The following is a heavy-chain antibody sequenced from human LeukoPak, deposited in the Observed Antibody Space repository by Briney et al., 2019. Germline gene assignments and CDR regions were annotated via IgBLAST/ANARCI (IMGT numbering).Heavy chain of an antibody. CDR1: GYSISSGYY. J-gene: IGHJ4*02. V-gene: IGHV4-38-2*01. CDR2: IYHSGST. D-gene: IGHD2-2*01. CDR3: ARVLLSSSTSCYPDY. Sequence: KSSETLSLTCAVSGYSISSGYYWGWIRQPPGKGLEWIGSIYHSGSTYYNPSLKSRVTISVDTSKNQFSLKLSSVTAADTAVYYCARVLLSSSTSCYPDYWGQGTLVTVSS.